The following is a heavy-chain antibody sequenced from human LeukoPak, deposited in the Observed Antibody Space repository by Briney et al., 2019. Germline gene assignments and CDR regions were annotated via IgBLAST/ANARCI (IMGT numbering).Heavy chain of an antibody. CDR2: INHSGST. CDR1: GGSFSGYY. J-gene: IGHJ5*02. D-gene: IGHD6-13*01. Sequence: PSETLSLTCAVYGGSFSGYYWSWIRQPPGKGLEWIGEINHSGSTNYNPSLKSRVTISVDTSKNQFSLKLSSVTAADTAVYYCAGGNFYIAAAGTRWFDPWGQGTLVTVSS. V-gene: IGHV4-34*01. CDR3: AGGNFYIAAAGTRWFDP.